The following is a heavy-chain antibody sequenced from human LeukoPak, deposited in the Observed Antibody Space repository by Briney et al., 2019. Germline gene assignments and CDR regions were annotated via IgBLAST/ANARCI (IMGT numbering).Heavy chain of an antibody. CDR3: ARDEIYYDLLTGYRHFDY. J-gene: IGHJ4*02. CDR2: IKQDGSEK. CDR1: GFTFSSYW. Sequence: GGSLRLSCAASGFTFSSYWMSWVRQAPGKGLEWVGNIKQDGSEKKYLDSVKGGFTISRDNAKKSMYLQMNSLRAEHTAVYYCARDEIYYDLLTGYRHFDYWGQGTLVTVFS. D-gene: IGHD3-9*01. V-gene: IGHV3-7*01.